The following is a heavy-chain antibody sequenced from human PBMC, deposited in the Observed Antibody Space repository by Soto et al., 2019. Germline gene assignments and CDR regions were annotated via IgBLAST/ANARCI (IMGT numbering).Heavy chain of an antibody. CDR3: AKDFPLGGSGDPGDY. CDR2: ISGSGGST. J-gene: IGHJ4*02. V-gene: IGHV3-23*01. Sequence: GGSLRLSCAASGFTFSSYAMSWVRQAPGKGLEWVSAISGSGGSTYYADSVKGRFTISRDNSKNTLYLQMNSLRAEDTAVYYGAKDFPLGGSGDPGDYWGQGTLVTVSS. CDR1: GFTFSSYA. D-gene: IGHD3-10*01.